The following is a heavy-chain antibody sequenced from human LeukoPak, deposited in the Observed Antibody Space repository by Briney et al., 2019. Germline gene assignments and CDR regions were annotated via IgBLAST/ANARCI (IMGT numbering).Heavy chain of an antibody. V-gene: IGHV3-15*01. Sequence: GGSLRLSCAASGFTFSHAWMSWVRQAPGKGLEWVGRIKSKTDGGTTDYAAPVKGRFTISRDDSKNTLYLQMNSLKTEDTAVYYCTTRGGSFSIFDYWGQGTLVTVSS. CDR1: GFTFSHAW. CDR3: TTRGGSFSIFDY. CDR2: IKSKTDGGTT. D-gene: IGHD1-26*01. J-gene: IGHJ4*02.